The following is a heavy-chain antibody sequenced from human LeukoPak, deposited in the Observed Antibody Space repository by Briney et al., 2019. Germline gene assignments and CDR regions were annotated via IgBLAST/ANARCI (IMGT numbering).Heavy chain of an antibody. CDR3: VRGRGSYGWFGP. D-gene: IGHD3-10*01. Sequence: QTGGSLRLSCAASGFTSSSYWMHWVRQVPGKGLVWVSRISGDGTARNYADSVKGRFTISRDDAKNTVDLQMNSLRGEDTAVYYCVRGRGSYGWFGPWGQGTLVTVSS. CDR2: ISGDGTAR. J-gene: IGHJ5*01. V-gene: IGHV3-74*01. CDR1: GFTSSSYW.